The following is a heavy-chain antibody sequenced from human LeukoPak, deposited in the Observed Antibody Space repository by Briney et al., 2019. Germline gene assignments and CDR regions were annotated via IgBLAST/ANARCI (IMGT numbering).Heavy chain of an antibody. Sequence: PGGSLRLSCAASGFTFSSYGMHWVRQAPGKGLEWVAFIRYDGSNKYYADSVKGRFTISRDNSKNTLYLQMNSLRAEDTAVYYCAKDLGRWVVVTFGGVDYWGQGTLVTVSS. J-gene: IGHJ4*02. D-gene: IGHD3-16*01. CDR1: GFTFSSYG. CDR3: AKDLGRWVVVTFGGVDY. V-gene: IGHV3-30*02. CDR2: IRYDGSNK.